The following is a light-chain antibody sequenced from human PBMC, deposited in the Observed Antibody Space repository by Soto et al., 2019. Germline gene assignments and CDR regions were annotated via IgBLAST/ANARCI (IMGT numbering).Light chain of an antibody. Sequence: EIVLTQSPGTLSLSPWERATLYCRASQSVGSNYLAWYQQKPGQAPRVLIYGASSRATGIPDRFSGSGSGADFTLTISRLEPEDFAVYYCQQYTTSPFTFGPGTKVDIK. CDR2: GAS. J-gene: IGKJ3*01. V-gene: IGKV3-20*01. CDR3: QQYTTSPFT. CDR1: QSVGSNY.